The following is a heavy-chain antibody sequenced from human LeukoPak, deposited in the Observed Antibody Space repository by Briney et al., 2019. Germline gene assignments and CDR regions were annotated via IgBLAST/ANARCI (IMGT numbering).Heavy chain of an antibody. CDR1: GGSISSGSHY. CDR2: IYTSGST. J-gene: IGHJ1*01. D-gene: IGHD3-22*01. CDR3: ANTYYYDSSGYYGPFQH. Sequence: PSETLSLTCTVSGGSISSGSHYWSWIRQPAGKGLEWIGRIYTSGSTNYNPSLESRVTISVDTSKNQFSLKLSSVTAADTAVYYCANTYYYDSSGYYGPFQHWGQGTLVTVSS. V-gene: IGHV4-61*02.